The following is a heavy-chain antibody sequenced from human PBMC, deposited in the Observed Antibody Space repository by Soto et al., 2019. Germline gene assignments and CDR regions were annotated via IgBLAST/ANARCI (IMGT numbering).Heavy chain of an antibody. Sequence: VGSRRLSCAASGFTFSSYAMGWVRQAPGKGLEWVSAISGSGGSTYYADSVKGRFTISRDNSKNTLYLQMNSLRAEDTAVYYCARRTGDGVRGVTFDYWGQGTLVTVSS. D-gene: IGHD3-10*01. CDR1: GFTFSSYA. V-gene: IGHV3-23*01. CDR3: ARRTGDGVRGVTFDY. J-gene: IGHJ4*02. CDR2: ISGSGGST.